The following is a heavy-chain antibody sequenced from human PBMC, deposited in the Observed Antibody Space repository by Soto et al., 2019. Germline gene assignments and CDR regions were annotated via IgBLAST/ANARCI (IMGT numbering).Heavy chain of an antibody. CDR2: ISSSSNSV. Sequence: GGSLRLSCEGTVFTFSKYSLNCVRQSPGKWLEWISYISSSSNSVDYAVSVKDRFIISRDNAKNSLYLQMDFLRHEDTAVYYCARRSRPIQYLGRGTLVTVSS. CDR1: VFTFSKYS. D-gene: IGHD3-3*01. J-gene: IGHJ4*02. V-gene: IGHV3-48*02. CDR3: ARRSRPIQY.